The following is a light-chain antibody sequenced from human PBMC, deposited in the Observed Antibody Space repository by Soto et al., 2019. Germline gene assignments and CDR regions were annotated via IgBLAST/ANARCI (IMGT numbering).Light chain of an antibody. CDR3: QAWDSSTVV. Sequence: SYELTQPPSVSVSPGQTASITCSGDKLGDKYASWYQQKPGQSPVLVIYQDSKRPSGIPERFSGSNSGNTATLTISGSQAMDEDNYSCQAWDSSTVVFGGGTKLTVL. CDR2: QDS. J-gene: IGLJ2*01. V-gene: IGLV3-1*01. CDR1: KLGDKY.